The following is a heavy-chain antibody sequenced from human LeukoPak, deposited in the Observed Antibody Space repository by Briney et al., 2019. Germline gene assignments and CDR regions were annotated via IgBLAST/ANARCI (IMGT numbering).Heavy chain of an antibody. Sequence: GSLRLSCAASGFTVSSNYMSWVRQAPGKGLEWVSVIYSGGSTYYADSVKGRFTISRDNSKNTLYLQMNSLRAEDTAVYYCARSHRSLFYFDDWGQGTLVTVSS. J-gene: IGHJ4*02. CDR3: ARSHRSLFYFDD. CDR1: GFTVSSNY. V-gene: IGHV3-53*01. CDR2: IYSGGST.